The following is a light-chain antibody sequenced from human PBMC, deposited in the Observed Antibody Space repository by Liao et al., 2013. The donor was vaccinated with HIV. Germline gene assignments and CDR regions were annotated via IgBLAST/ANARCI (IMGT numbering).Light chain of an antibody. CDR2: RDN. CDR3: QVWDSSTVV. Sequence: SYVLTQPPSVSVAPGQTAVMTCGGNNIRSRGVHWYQQRPGQAPVLVIYRDNNRPSGIPERFSGSVSGSSATLTISRVQAGDEADYYCQVWDSSTVVFGGGTNLIVL. V-gene: IGLV3-9*01. CDR1: NIRSRG. J-gene: IGLJ2*01.